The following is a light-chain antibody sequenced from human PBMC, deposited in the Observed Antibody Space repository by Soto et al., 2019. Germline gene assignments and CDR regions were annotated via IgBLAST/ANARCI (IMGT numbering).Light chain of an antibody. CDR3: HQYGSSPLT. J-gene: IGKJ4*01. CDR2: SVS. V-gene: IGKV3-20*01. Sequence: EIVLTQSPGTLSLSPGDTATLSCRASETVDTSSLGWYQQKPGRAPSLLIYSVSRRATGIPDRFSASGSATDFTLTITRLEPEDFAVYYCHQYGSSPLTFGGGTKVEI. CDR1: ETVDTSS.